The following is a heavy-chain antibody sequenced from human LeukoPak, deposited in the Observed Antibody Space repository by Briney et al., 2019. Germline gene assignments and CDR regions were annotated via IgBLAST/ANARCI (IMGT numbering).Heavy chain of an antibody. Sequence: SETLSLTCTVSGYSISSGYYWGWIRQPPGKGLEWIGSIYHSGSTYYNPSLKSRVTISVDTSKNQFSLKLSSVTAADTAVYYCARDRLNWGQGTLVTVSS. D-gene: IGHD6-19*01. CDR3: ARDRLN. J-gene: IGHJ4*02. CDR2: IYHSGST. V-gene: IGHV4-38-2*02. CDR1: GYSISSGYY.